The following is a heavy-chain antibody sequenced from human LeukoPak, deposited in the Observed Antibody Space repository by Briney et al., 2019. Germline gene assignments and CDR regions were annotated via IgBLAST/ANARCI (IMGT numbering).Heavy chain of an antibody. V-gene: IGHV3-33*01. CDR3: ARGARYCSSTSCSFDH. Sequence: GRSLRLSCAASGFTFSSYGMHWVRQAPGKGLEWVAVIWYDGSNKYYVDSVKGRLTISRDNSKNTLYLQMNSLRAEDTAVYYCARGARYCSSTSCSFDHWGQGTLVTVSS. CDR1: GFTFSSYG. CDR2: IWYDGSNK. D-gene: IGHD2-2*01. J-gene: IGHJ4*02.